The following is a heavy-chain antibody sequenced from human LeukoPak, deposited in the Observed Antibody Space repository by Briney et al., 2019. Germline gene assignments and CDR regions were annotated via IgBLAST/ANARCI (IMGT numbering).Heavy chain of an antibody. CDR1: GYTFTSYD. CDR3: ARVGLTYYDFWSGYSLTAYYYYYYGMDV. Sequence: ASVKVSCKASGYTFTSYDINWVRQATGQGLEWMGWMNPNSGNTGYAQKFQGRVTMTRNTSISTAYMELSSLRSEDTAVYYCARVGLTYYDFWSGYSLTAYYYYYYGMDVWGQGTTVTVSS. D-gene: IGHD3-3*01. CDR2: MNPNSGNT. J-gene: IGHJ6*02. V-gene: IGHV1-8*01.